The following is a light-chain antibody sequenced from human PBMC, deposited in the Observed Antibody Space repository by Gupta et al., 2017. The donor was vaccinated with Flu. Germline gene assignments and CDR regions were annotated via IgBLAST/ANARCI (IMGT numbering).Light chain of an antibody. Sequence: TNSRSGSSSNIGNNYVSWYHQRPGTAPKLLIYEDNRRSSGIPERFSGAKSGTSATLRTTGLQTGDEADYYWGARDTSRSGYVFGTGTKVTVL. CDR3: GARDTSRSGYV. J-gene: IGLJ1*01. V-gene: IGLV1-51*01. CDR2: EDN. CDR1: SSNIGNNY.